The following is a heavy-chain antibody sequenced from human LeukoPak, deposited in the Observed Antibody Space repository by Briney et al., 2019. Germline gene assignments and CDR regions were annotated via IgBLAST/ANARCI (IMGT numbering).Heavy chain of an antibody. D-gene: IGHD1-26*01. J-gene: IGHJ4*02. CDR1: GGSISSSSYY. Sequence: SETLSLTCTVSGGSISSSSYYWGWIRQPPGKGLEWIGGIYYSGSTYYNPSLKSRVTISVDTSKNQFSLTLSSVTAADTAVYYCARHLREGDFDYWGQGTLVTVSS. CDR2: IYYSGST. V-gene: IGHV4-39*01. CDR3: ARHLREGDFDY.